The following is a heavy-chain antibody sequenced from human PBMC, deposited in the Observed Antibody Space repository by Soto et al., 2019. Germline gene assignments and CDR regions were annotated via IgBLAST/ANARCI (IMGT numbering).Heavy chain of an antibody. CDR3: ARSGPGGYIDY. CDR1: VDSVSINNAA. CDR2: TYYRSKWYN. V-gene: IGHV6-1*01. J-gene: IGHJ4*02. Sequence: SQTLSLTCAISVDSVSINNAAWNLIRQSPSRGLEWLGRTYYRSKWYNHYAVSVKSRITVNPDTSKNQFSLQLNSVTPEDTAVYYCARSGPGGYIDYWGQGTLVTVSS. D-gene: IGHD3-22*01.